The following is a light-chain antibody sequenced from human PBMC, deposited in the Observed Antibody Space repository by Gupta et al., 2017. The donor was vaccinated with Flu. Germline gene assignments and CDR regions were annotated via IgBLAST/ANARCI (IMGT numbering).Light chain of an antibody. V-gene: IGKV3-15*01. CDR3: QQYNNWPPFT. Sequence: IRLRQQPATLSVSPEERATLSCRASESVSSNLAWYQQKPGQAPRLLIYGSSTRATGIPARFSGSGSGTEFTLTISGLQSEDFAVYYCQQYNNWPPFTFGPGTKVDIK. J-gene: IGKJ3*01. CDR2: GSS. CDR1: ESVSSN.